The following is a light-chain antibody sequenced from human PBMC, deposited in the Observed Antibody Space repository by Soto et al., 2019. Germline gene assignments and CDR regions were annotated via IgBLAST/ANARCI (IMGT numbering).Light chain of an antibody. V-gene: IGKV1-5*01. CDR2: DVS. Sequence: DIQMTQSPSSLSASVGGRITITCRASQTVRRWLAWYQQKPGTAPTLLIYDVSTLERGVPSRFSGSGSGTEFTLTISSLQADDFATYYCQHYNIFPWTFGQGTKVEI. J-gene: IGKJ1*01. CDR3: QHYNIFPWT. CDR1: QTVRRW.